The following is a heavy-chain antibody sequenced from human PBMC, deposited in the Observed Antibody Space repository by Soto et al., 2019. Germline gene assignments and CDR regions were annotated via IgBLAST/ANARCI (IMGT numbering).Heavy chain of an antibody. CDR2: IYWNDDK. CDR3: AHAGDYDLLTFDH. Sequence: SGPTLVNPAQTLTLTGTFSGFSLSTSGVGVGWIRQPPGKALEWLALIYWNDDKRYSPSLKDRLAISKDTSSNQVVLTITNMDPGDTATYFCAHAGDYDLLTFDHWGPGTLVTVSS. V-gene: IGHV2-5*01. D-gene: IGHD4-17*01. J-gene: IGHJ4*02. CDR1: GFSLSTSGVG.